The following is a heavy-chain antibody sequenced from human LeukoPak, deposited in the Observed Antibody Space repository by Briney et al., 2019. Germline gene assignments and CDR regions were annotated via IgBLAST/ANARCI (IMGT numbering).Heavy chain of an antibody. D-gene: IGHD6-6*01. CDR1: GGSISSGGYY. J-gene: IGHJ4*02. Sequence: PSETLSLTCAVSGGSISSGGYYWSWIRQPPGKGLEWIGYIYHSGSTYYNPSLKSRVTISVDRSKNQFSLKLSSATAADTAVYYCARDSHSSSSGGDYWGQGTLVTVSS. CDR2: IYHSGST. CDR3: ARDSHSSSSGGDY. V-gene: IGHV4-30-2*01.